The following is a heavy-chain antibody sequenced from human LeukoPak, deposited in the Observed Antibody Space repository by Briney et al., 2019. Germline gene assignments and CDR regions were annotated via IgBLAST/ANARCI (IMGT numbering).Heavy chain of an antibody. CDR1: GYTFTDYF. CDR3: GINRLGKALDI. J-gene: IGHJ3*02. CDR2: IGPKSGDT. Sequence: ASVKVSCKASGYTFTDYFIHWVRQDPGQGLEWMGWIGPKSGDTSYSQKFQGRVTVTRDTSISTAYMELSRLRSDDTAVYYCGINRLGKALDIWGQGTMVTVSS. D-gene: IGHD7-27*01. V-gene: IGHV1-2*02.